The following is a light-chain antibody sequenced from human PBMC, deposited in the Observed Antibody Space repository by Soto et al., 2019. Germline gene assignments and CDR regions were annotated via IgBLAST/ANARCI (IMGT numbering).Light chain of an antibody. V-gene: IGKV1-39*01. CDR3: QQGYSTTPIT. CDR1: QSIKNY. CDR2: GAY. J-gene: IGKJ5*01. Sequence: DIQMTQSPSSLSAAIGDRVTITSRASQSIKNYLNWYQHKPGAAPKLLIFGAYNLESGVPSRFSGSGSGTEFTLSISSLQPEDFATYYCQQGYSTTPITFGQGTRLEIK.